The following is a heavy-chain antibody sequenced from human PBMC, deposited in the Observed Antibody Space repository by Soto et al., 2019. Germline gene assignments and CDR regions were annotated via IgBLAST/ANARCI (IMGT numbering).Heavy chain of an antibody. D-gene: IGHD2-21*02. Sequence: QRVQLGAGVKKPGSSVKSSCRASGATFGTYPISWVRQAPGQGLEWMGGIIPIFGTANYAQKFQGRVTITADESTSTAYMELSSLRSEDTAVYYCARAFCGGDCYSTYNWFDPWGQGTLVTVSS. CDR3: ARAFCGGDCYSTYNWFDP. V-gene: IGHV1-69*01. J-gene: IGHJ5*02. CDR2: IIPIFGTA. CDR1: GATFGTYP.